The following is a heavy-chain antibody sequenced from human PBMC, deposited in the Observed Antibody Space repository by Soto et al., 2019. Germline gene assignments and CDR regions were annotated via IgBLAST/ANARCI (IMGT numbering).Heavy chain of an antibody. Sequence: GKGLEWMGIIYPGDSDTRYSPSFQGQVTISADKSISTAYLQWSSLKASDTAMYYCARIPTHYYGSGSYYGPIDYWGQGTLVTVSS. D-gene: IGHD3-10*01. CDR3: ARIPTHYYGSGSYYGPIDY. CDR2: IYPGDSDT. J-gene: IGHJ4*02. V-gene: IGHV5-51*01.